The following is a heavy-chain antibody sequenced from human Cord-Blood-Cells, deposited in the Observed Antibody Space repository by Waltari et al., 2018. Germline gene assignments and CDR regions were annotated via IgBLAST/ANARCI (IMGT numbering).Heavy chain of an antibody. CDR2: VDPEDGET. D-gene: IGHD6-13*01. CDR1: GYTSTDYY. Sequence: EVQLVQSGAEVKKPGATVNISCKVSGYTSTDYYMHWVQRAPGKGLEWMGLVDPEDGETIYAEKFQGRVTITADTSTDTAYMELSSLRSEDTAVYYCATVGSSRGFDAFDIWGQGTMVTVSS. J-gene: IGHJ3*02. V-gene: IGHV1-69-2*01. CDR3: ATVGSSRGFDAFDI.